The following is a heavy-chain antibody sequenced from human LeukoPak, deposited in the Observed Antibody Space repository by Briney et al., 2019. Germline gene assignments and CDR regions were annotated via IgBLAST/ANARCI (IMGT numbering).Heavy chain of an antibody. V-gene: IGHV1-24*01. D-gene: IGHD3-22*01. J-gene: IGHJ4*02. Sequence: GASVKASCKVSGYTLTELSMHWVRQAPGKGLEWMGGFDPEDGETIYAQKFQGRVTMTEDTSTDTAYMELSSLRSEDTAVYYCARDYYDSSGYINWGQGTLVTVSS. CDR1: GYTLTELS. CDR3: ARDYYDSSGYIN. CDR2: FDPEDGET.